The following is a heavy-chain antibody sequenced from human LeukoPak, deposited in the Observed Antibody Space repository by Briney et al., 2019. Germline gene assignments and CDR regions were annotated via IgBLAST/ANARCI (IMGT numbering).Heavy chain of an antibody. V-gene: IGHV1-8*01. Sequence: ASVKVSCRASGYTFTSYDFNWVRQATGQRPEWMGWMSPNSGDTGYAQRFQDRVTMTRNTPISTAYMELSSLRSDDTAVYYCARGPPNWGYDYWGPGTLVTVSS. J-gene: IGHJ4*02. CDR3: ARGPPNWGYDY. CDR2: MSPNSGDT. D-gene: IGHD7-27*01. CDR1: GYTFTSYD.